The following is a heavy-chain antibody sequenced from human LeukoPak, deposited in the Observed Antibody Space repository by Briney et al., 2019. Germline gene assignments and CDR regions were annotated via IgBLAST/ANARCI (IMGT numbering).Heavy chain of an antibody. D-gene: IGHD5-12*01. Sequence: PGGSLRLSCAASGFTFDNYAMHWVRQAPGKGLEWISLISRNSGNTYYADSVKGRFTISRDNSRNTLYLQMNSLGAEDTASYYCAKDKEYSGFGPILSGYYYGMDVWGKGTTVTVSS. CDR3: AKDKEYSGFGPILSGYYYGMDV. CDR1: GFTFDNYA. CDR2: ISRNSGNT. J-gene: IGHJ6*04. V-gene: IGHV3-43D*04.